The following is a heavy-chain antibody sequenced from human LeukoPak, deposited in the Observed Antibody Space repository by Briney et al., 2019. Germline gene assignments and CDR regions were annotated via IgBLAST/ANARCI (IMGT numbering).Heavy chain of an antibody. CDR1: GFTFSSYV. CDR3: AKAPVTTCSGAYCYPFDY. Sequence: GGSLRLSCAASGFTFSSYVMHWVRQAPGKGLEWVAIISYDGSNKYYADSVKGRFTISRDNSKNTLYLQMNSLRAGDAAVYYCAKAPVTTCSGAYCYPFDYWSQGTLVTVSS. J-gene: IGHJ4*02. V-gene: IGHV3-30*04. D-gene: IGHD2-15*01. CDR2: ISYDGSNK.